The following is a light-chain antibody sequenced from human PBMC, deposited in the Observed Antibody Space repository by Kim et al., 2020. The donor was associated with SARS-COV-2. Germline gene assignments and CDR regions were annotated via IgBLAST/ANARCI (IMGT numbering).Light chain of an antibody. CDR2: DAS. Sequence: EIVLTQSPATLSLSPGERATLSCRASQSVRSYLAWYQQKPGQSPTLLIYDASNRATGIPARFSGSGSGTDFTLTISSLEPEDFAVYYCRRRSNWPISFGQVTRLEI. CDR1: QSVRSY. CDR3: RRRSNWPIS. J-gene: IGKJ5*01. V-gene: IGKV3-11*01.